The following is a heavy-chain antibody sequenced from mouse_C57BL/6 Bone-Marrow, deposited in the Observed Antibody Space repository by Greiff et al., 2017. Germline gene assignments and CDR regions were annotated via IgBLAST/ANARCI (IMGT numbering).Heavy chain of an antibody. J-gene: IGHJ1*03. CDR3: TTRVYYGSRYWYIDV. Sequence: EVQLQQSGAELVRPGASVKLSCTASGFNIKDDYMHWVKQRPEQGLEWIGWIDPENGDTEYASKFQGKATITADTSSNTAYLQLSSLTSEDTAVYYCTTRVYYGSRYWYIDVWGTEATLSVSS. V-gene: IGHV14-4*01. CDR1: GFNIKDDY. D-gene: IGHD1-1*01. CDR2: IDPENGDT.